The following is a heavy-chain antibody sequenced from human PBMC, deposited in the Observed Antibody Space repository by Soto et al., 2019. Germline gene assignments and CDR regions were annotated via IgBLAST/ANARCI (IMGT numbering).Heavy chain of an antibody. CDR1: GGSFSGYY. D-gene: IGHD5-18*01. CDR2: INHSGST. CDR3: ARTLYSYGYSDY. J-gene: IGHJ4*02. Sequence: SETLSLTCAVYGGSFSGYYWSWIRQPPGKGLEWIGEINHSGSTNYNPSLKSRVTISVDTSKNQFSLKLSSVTAADTAVYYCARTLYSYGYSDYWGQGTLVTVSS. V-gene: IGHV4-34*01.